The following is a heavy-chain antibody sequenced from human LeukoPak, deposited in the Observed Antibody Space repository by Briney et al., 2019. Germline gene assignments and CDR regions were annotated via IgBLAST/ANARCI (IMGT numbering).Heavy chain of an antibody. J-gene: IGHJ4*02. Sequence: GGSLRLSCTASGFTFGDYAMSWFRQAPGKGLEWVGFIRSKAYRGTTEYAASVKGRFTISRDDSKSIAYLQMNSLKTEDTAVYYCTRDLNSGWYPYFDYWGQGTLVTVSS. CDR2: IRSKAYRGTT. CDR1: GFTFGDYA. V-gene: IGHV3-49*03. D-gene: IGHD6-19*01. CDR3: TRDLNSGWYPYFDY.